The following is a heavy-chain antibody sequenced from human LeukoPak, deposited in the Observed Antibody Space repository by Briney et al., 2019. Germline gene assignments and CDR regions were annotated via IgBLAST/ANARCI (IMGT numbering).Heavy chain of an antibody. V-gene: IGHV4-61*02. Sequence: PSETLSLTCTVSGGSISSGSYYWSWIRQPAGKGLEWIGRIYTSGSTNYNPSLKSRVSISLDTSKNQFSLKLTSVTAADTAVYYCVRGAGGRHIDYWGQGTLVTVSS. J-gene: IGHJ4*02. CDR2: IYTSGST. D-gene: IGHD3-10*01. CDR3: VRGAGGRHIDY. CDR1: GGSISSGSYY.